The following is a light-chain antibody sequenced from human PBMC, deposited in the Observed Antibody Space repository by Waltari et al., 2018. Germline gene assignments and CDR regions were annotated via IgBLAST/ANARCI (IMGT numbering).Light chain of an antibody. CDR3: AVWDDSLSGVV. Sequence: QSVLTQAPSASGTPGRRVTISCSGSSSNIESNTVNWHQPLPGTAPKLLIYSNNQRPSGVPDRLSGSKSGTSASLAISGLQSEDEAEYSCAVWDDSLSGVVFGGGTKLTVL. CDR2: SNN. V-gene: IGLV1-44*01. CDR1: SSNIESNT. J-gene: IGLJ2*01.